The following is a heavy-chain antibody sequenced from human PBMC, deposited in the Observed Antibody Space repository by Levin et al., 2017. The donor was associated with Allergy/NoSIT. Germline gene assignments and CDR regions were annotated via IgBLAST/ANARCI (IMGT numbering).Heavy chain of an antibody. D-gene: IGHD6-13*01. CDR3: ARGRSAAGLFDY. Sequence: PPETLSLTCTVSGGPISGGGDYWTWVRQHPGKGLEWIGYIYYSGSTYYNPSLESRVKISVDMSYNQFSLNLSSVTAADTAVYYCARGRSAAGLFDYWGQGTLVTVSS. CDR2: IYYSGST. CDR1: GGPISGGGDY. V-gene: IGHV4-31*03. J-gene: IGHJ4*02.